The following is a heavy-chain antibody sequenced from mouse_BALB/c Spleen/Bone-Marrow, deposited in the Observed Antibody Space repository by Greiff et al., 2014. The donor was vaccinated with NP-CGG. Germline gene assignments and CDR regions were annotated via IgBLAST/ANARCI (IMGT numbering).Heavy chain of an antibody. Sequence: EVQGEESGGCLVQPGGSLKLSCATSGFTFSDYYMYWVRQTPEKRLEWVAYISNGGGSTYYPDTVKGRFTISRDNAKNTLYLQMSRLKSEDTAMYYCARGSLFYAMDYWGQGTSVTVSS. J-gene: IGHJ4*01. CDR3: ARGSLFYAMDY. V-gene: IGHV5-12*02. CDR2: ISNGGGST. D-gene: IGHD6-1*01. CDR1: GFTFSDYY.